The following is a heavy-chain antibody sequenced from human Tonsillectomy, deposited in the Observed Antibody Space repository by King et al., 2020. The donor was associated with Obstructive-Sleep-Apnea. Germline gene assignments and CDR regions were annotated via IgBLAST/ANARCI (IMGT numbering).Heavy chain of an antibody. CDR2: IYPGDSDT. Sequence: VQLVESGAEVKKPGESLKISCKGSGYSFTSYWIGWVRQMPGKGLEWMGIIYPGDSDTRYSPSFQGQGTISADKSISTAYLPWSSLKASDTAMYYCARGGLEYDYGDYGYYWGQGTLVTVSS. V-gene: IGHV5-51*01. J-gene: IGHJ4*02. CDR1: GYSFTSYW. D-gene: IGHD4-17*01. CDR3: ARGGLEYDYGDYGYY.